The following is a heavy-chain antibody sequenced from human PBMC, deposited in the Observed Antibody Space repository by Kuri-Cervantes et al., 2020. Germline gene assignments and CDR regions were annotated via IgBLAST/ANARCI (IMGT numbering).Heavy chain of an antibody. CDR3: ARGGNYYGSGSWLPNYYYYYMDV. CDR1: GGSISSYY. Sequence: SETLSLTCTVSGGSISSYYWSWIRQPPGKGLEWIGYIYYSGSTKYNPSLKSRVTISVDTSKNQLSLKLSSVTAADTAVYYCARGGNYYGSGSWLPNYYYYYMDVWGKGTTVTVSS. CDR2: IYYSGST. V-gene: IGHV4-59*12. J-gene: IGHJ6*03. D-gene: IGHD3-10*01.